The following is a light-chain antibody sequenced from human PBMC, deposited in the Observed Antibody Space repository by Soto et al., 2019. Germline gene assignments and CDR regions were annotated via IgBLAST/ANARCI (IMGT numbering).Light chain of an antibody. CDR1: QSISSW. CDR2: YAS. J-gene: IGKJ1*01. Sequence: DIQMTQSPSTLSASVGDRVTITCRASQSISSWLAWYQQKPGKAPKLLIYYASSLESGVPSRFSGSGSRTEFTLTISSLQPDDFATYYCQQYNSYSWTFGQGTKVEIK. CDR3: QQYNSYSWT. V-gene: IGKV1-5*01.